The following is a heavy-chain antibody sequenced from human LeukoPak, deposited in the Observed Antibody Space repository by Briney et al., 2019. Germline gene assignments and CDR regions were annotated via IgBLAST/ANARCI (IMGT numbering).Heavy chain of an antibody. D-gene: IGHD6-19*01. Sequence: SETLSLTCTVSGDSISSYYWSWIRQPPGKGLEWIGYMFYSGSTNYNPSLKSRVTMSVDTSKNQFSLKLSSLTAADTAVYYWATTVDGSGWSFDLWGRGTLVSVSS. V-gene: IGHV4-59*01. CDR1: GDSISSYY. CDR2: MFYSGST. CDR3: ATTVDGSGWSFDL. J-gene: IGHJ2*01.